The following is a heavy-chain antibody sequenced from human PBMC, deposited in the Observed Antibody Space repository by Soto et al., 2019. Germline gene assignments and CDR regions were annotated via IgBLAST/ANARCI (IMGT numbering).Heavy chain of an antibody. CDR3: ARDLRLERLLHSDYGMDV. CDR2: IFYRGST. D-gene: IGHD1-1*01. Sequence: SSETLSLTCTVSGGSISGYYWSWIRQAPGKGLEWIGYIFYRGSTNYNPSLKSRVTISQDTSKNQFSLKLSSVTAADTAVYYCARDLRLERLLHSDYGMDVWCKGTTGTVAS. V-gene: IGHV4-59*01. J-gene: IGHJ6*04. CDR1: GGSISGYY.